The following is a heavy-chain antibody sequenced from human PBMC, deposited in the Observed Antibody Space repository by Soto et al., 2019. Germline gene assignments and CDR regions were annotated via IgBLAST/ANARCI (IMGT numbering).Heavy chain of an antibody. D-gene: IGHD3-3*01. CDR3: ARGAISAKSPFDY. CDR1: GGSISSGGYS. CDR2: IYHSGST. V-gene: IGHV4-30-2*01. Sequence: QLQLQESGSGLVKPSQTLSLTCAVSGGSISSGGYSWSWIRQPPGKGLEWIAYIYHSGSTYYNPSLKSRVTISVDRSKNQFSLELSSVTAADTAVYYCARGAISAKSPFDYWGQGTLVTVSS. J-gene: IGHJ4*02.